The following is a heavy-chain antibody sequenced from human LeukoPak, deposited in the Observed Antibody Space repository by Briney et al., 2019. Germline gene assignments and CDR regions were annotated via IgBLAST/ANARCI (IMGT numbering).Heavy chain of an antibody. Sequence: ASVKVSCKASGYTFTSYGISWVRQAPGQGLEWMGWTSAYNSNTNYAQKLQGRVTMTTDTSTSTAYMELRSLRSDDTAVYYCASSLLQSTNWFDPWGQGTLVTVSS. J-gene: IGHJ5*02. CDR2: TSAYNSNT. V-gene: IGHV1-18*01. CDR1: GYTFTSYG. CDR3: ASSLLQSTNWFDP. D-gene: IGHD4-11*01.